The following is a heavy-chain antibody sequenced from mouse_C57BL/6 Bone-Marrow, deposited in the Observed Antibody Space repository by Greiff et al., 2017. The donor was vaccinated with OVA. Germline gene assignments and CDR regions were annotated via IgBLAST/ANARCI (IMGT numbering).Heavy chain of an antibody. CDR3: AREFPDYYGSLGYFDY. CDR2: IDPETGGT. J-gene: IGHJ2*01. V-gene: IGHV1-15*01. CDR1: GYTFTDYE. Sequence: QVQLQQSGAELVRPGASVTLSCKASGYTFTDYEMHWVKQTPVHGLEWIGAIDPETGGTAYNQKFKGKAILTADKSSSTAYMELSSLTSEDSAVYYCAREFPDYYGSLGYFDYWGQGTTLTVSS. D-gene: IGHD1-1*01.